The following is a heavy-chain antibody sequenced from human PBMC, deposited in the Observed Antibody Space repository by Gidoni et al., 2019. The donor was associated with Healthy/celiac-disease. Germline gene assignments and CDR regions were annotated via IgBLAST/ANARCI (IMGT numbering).Heavy chain of an antibody. J-gene: IGHJ6*03. V-gene: IGHV3-23*01. CDR1: GFTFSRYA. CDR3: AIAVEGYYYYMDV. CDR2: ISGSGGST. Sequence: EVQLLASGGGLVQPGGSLRLSCAASGFTFSRYAMSWVRQAPGKGLEWVSAISGSGGSTYYADSVKGRFTISRDNSKNTLYLQMNSLRAEDTAVYYCAIAVEGYYYYMDVWGKGTTVTVSS.